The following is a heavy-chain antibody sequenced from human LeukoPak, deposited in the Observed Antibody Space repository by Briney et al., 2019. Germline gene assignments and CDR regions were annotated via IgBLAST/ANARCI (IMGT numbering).Heavy chain of an antibody. Sequence: PGGSLRLSCAVSGFTVSDNYMTWVRRAPGKGLEWVSIIYTSGTTYYSDSVKGRFTISRDNSKNTLYLQMNSLRAEDTAVYYCARSGRTSFYSYMDVWGKRTTVTVSS. CDR3: ARSGRTSFYSYMDV. V-gene: IGHV3-66*02. J-gene: IGHJ6*03. CDR1: GFTVSDNY. D-gene: IGHD1-7*01. CDR2: IYTSGTT.